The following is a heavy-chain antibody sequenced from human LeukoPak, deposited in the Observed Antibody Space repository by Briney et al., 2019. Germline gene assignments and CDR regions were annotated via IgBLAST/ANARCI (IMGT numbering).Heavy chain of an antibody. J-gene: IGHJ4*02. CDR3: ARLRGGYKLY. CDR1: GFTISNYW. V-gene: IGHV3-48*04. Sequence: TGGSLRLSCAASGFTISNYWMNWVRQAPGKGLEWVSHISSSGSSIYYADSVKGRFTISRDNAKNSLYLQMNSLRAEDTGVYYCARLRGGYKLYWGQGTLVTVSS. D-gene: IGHD5-24*01. CDR2: ISSSGSSI.